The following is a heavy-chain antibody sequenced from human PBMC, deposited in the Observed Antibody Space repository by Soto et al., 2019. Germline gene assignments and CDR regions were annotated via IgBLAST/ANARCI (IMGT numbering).Heavy chain of an antibody. V-gene: IGHV3-48*02. Sequence: EVQLEESGGGFVRPGGSLRLSCAASEFSFSTYSMNWVRQAPGKGLEWVSYIGSSSTTIYYADSVKGRFTISRDNAKNSLYLQMNSLRDEDTAVYYCARDQYYYDSSGYSPCDYWGQGTLVTVSS. CDR2: IGSSSTTI. CDR1: EFSFSTYS. CDR3: ARDQYYYDSSGYSPCDY. D-gene: IGHD3-22*01. J-gene: IGHJ4*02.